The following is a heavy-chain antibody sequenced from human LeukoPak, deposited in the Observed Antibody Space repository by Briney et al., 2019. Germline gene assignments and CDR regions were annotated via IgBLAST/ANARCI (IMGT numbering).Heavy chain of an antibody. CDR2: ISAYNGNT. CDR3: AKTPYAARPFNYFDY. J-gene: IGHJ4*02. CDR1: GYTFTSYG. Sequence: ASVKVSCKASGYTFTSYGISWVRQAPGQGLEWMGWISAYNGNTNYAQKLQGRVTMTTDTSTSTAYMELRSLRSDDTAVYYCAKTPYAARPFNYFDYWGQGILVTVSS. D-gene: IGHD2-8*01. V-gene: IGHV1-18*01.